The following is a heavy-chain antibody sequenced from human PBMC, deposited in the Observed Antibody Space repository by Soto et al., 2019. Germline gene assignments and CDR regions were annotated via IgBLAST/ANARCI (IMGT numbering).Heavy chain of an antibody. CDR3: AREYCSSTSCYAADYYYYGMDV. J-gene: IGHJ6*02. CDR1: GGTFSSYA. Sequence: QVQLVQSGAEVKKPGSSVKVSCKASGGTFSSYAISWVRQAPGQGLEWMGGIIPIFGIANYAQKFQGRVTITADESTSTAYMELSSLRSEDTAVYYCAREYCSSTSCYAADYYYYGMDVWGQGTTVTVSS. CDR2: IIPIFGIA. V-gene: IGHV1-69*01. D-gene: IGHD2-2*01.